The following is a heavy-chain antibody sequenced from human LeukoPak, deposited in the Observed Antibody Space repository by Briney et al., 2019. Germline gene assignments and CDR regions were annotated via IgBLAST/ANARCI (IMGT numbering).Heavy chain of an antibody. J-gene: IGHJ4*02. Sequence: PEGSLRLSCAASGFTFSDYYMSWIRQAPGKGLEWVSYISSSGSTIYYADSVKGRFTISRDNAKNSLYLQMNSLRAEDTAVYYCARDRYYYGSGSYLGYWGQGTLVTVSS. CDR2: ISSSGSTI. CDR1: GFTFSDYY. D-gene: IGHD3-10*01. V-gene: IGHV3-11*01. CDR3: ARDRYYYGSGSYLGY.